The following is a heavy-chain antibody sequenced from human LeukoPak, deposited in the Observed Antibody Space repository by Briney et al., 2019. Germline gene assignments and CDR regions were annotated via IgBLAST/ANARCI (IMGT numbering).Heavy chain of an antibody. J-gene: IGHJ4*02. D-gene: IGHD3-22*01. V-gene: IGHV4-59*01. CDR3: ARDRHYDSSGYYYGVAPRGFDY. Sequence: PSEALSLICTVSGGYISSYYWSWIRQPPGEGLEGFGYIFYSGDSNYNPSLKSRVTISVDTSKIQFSLKLSSVTAADTAVYYCARDRHYDSSGYYYGVAPRGFDYWGQGTLVTVSS. CDR1: GGYISSYY. CDR2: IFYSGDS.